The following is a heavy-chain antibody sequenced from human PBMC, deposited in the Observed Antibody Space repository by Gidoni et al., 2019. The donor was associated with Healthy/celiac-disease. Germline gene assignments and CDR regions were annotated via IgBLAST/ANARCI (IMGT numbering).Heavy chain of an antibody. CDR3: AKGVGVVVEEPFDY. J-gene: IGHJ4*02. CDR2: ISGSGGST. V-gene: IGHV3-23*01. CDR1: GFTLSSYA. Sequence: EVQLLESGGGLVQPGGSLRLSGAASGFTLSSYAMSWVRQAPGQGLEWVSAISGSGGSTYYADSVKGRFTISRDNSKNTLYLQMNSLRAEDTAVYYCAKGVGVVVEEPFDYWGQGTLVTVSS. D-gene: IGHD2-15*01.